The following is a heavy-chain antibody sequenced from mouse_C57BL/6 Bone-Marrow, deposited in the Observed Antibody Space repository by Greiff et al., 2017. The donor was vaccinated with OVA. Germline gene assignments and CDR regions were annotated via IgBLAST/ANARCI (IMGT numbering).Heavy chain of an antibody. CDR2: ISSGGDYI. J-gene: IGHJ2*01. D-gene: IGHD4-1*01. Sequence: EVMLVESGGDLVKPGGSLKLSCAASGFTFSSYAMSWVRQTPEKRLEWVAYISSGGDYIYYADTVKGRFTISRDNARNTLYLQMSSLKSEDTAMYYCTTLPGDYWGQGTTLTVSS. CDR1: GFTFSSYA. V-gene: IGHV5-9-1*02. CDR3: TTLPGDY.